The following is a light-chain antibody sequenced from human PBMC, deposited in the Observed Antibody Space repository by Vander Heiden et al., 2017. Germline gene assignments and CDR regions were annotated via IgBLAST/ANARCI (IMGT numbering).Light chain of an antibody. CDR1: QSVSSY. Sequence: DIVLTHSPATLSLSPGERATHSCTASQSVSSYLGWYQQKPGQAPRLLTYHASNRATGIPARFSCSGCGTGFTLTITSLEPEDFAVYYGQQRSNWPPGRLTFGGGTKVEIK. CDR2: HAS. J-gene: IGKJ4*02. V-gene: IGKV3-11*01. CDR3: QQRSNWPPGRLT.